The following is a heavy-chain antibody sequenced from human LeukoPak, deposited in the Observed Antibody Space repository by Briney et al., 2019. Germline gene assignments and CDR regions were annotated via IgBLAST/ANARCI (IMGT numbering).Heavy chain of an antibody. CDR1: GFTFSTSD. V-gene: IGHV3-30*02. J-gene: IGHJ6*02. CDR2: TRYDGSNK. D-gene: IGHD3-3*02. CDR3: AKDRVLVAQTDTFYYYYGMDV. Sequence: GGSLRLSCAASGFTFSTSDMHWVRQAPGKGLEWVAFTRYDGSNKYYADSVKGRFTISRDNSKNTLYLQMNSLRAEDTAVYYCAKDRVLVAQTDTFYYYYGMDVWGQGTTVTVSS.